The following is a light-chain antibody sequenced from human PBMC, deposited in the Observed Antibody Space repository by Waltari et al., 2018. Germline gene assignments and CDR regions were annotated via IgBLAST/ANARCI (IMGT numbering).Light chain of an antibody. CDR1: QSVSSN. Sequence: EIVMTQSPATLSVSPGERATPSCRASQSVSSNLAWYQQKPGQAPRLVIYAASTRATGIPARFSGSGSGTEFTLTISSLQSEDFAVYYCQQYDAWPPLTFGGGTKVEIK. CDR2: AAS. J-gene: IGKJ4*01. V-gene: IGKV3-15*01. CDR3: QQYDAWPPLT.